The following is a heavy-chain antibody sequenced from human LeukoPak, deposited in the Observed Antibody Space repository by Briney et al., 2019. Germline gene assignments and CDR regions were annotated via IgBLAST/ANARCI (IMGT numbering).Heavy chain of an antibody. D-gene: IGHD3-22*01. CDR2: IIPIFGTA. CDR1: GGTFSSYA. CDR3: ASRHYYYDSSGYYGYYFDY. J-gene: IGHJ4*02. V-gene: IGHV1-69*06. Sequence: SVKVSCKASGGTFSSYAISWVRQAPGQGLEWMGGIIPIFGTANYAQKFQGRVTITADKSTSTAYMELSSLRSEDTAVYYCASRHYYYDSSGYYGYYFDYWGQGTLVTVSS.